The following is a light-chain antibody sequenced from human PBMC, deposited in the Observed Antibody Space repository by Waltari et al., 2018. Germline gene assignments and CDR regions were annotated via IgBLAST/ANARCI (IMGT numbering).Light chain of an antibody. CDR2: RNN. V-gene: IGLV1-47*01. CDR3: AAWDDSLSGRWV. J-gene: IGLJ3*02. CDR1: SSKIGSNY. Sequence: QSVLTQPPSASGTPGPRVTIPCSGSSSKIGSNYVYWYQQLPGTAPKLLIYRNNQRPSGVPDRFSCSPSIPSASLAISGLRSEDEAHYYCAAWDDSLSGRWVFGGGTKLTVL.